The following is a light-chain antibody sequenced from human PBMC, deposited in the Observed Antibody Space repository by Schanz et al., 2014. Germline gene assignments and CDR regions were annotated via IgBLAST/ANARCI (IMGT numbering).Light chain of an antibody. CDR2: DAS. V-gene: IGKV1-5*01. J-gene: IGKJ1*01. CDR3: QQYNTYSPWT. Sequence: DIQMTQSPSSLSASVGDRVTITCQASQDISNFLNWYQQKPGKAPKRLIHDASSLESGVPSRFSGSGSGTEFTLTISSLQPDDFATYYCQQYNTYSPWTFGQGTKVEIK. CDR1: QDISNF.